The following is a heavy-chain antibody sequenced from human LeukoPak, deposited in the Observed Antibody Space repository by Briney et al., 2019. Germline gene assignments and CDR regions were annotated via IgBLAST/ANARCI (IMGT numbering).Heavy chain of an antibody. CDR1: GYTFTSYS. J-gene: IGHJ5*02. D-gene: IGHD2-8*02. CDR2: ISAYNGNT. Sequence: ASLKVSCKASGYTFTSYSISWVRQAPGQGPEWMGWISAYNGNTNYAQKLQGRVTMTTDTSTSTAYMELRSLRSDDTAVYYCARVTILVATGTDWFDPWGQGTLVTVSS. CDR3: ARVTILVATGTDWFDP. V-gene: IGHV1-18*01.